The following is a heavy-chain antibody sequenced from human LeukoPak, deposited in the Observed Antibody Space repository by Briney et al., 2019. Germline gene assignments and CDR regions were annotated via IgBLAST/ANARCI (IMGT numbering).Heavy chain of an antibody. CDR2: ISTYNGDT. Sequence: PGASVKVSCKASGYTFTSYGVSWVRQAPGQGFEWMGWISTYNGDTNYAQKLQGRVTMTTDTSTSTAYMELRSLRSDDTAVYYCARDLSTLSPRRFAYWGQGTPVTVSS. D-gene: IGHD2/OR15-2a*01. J-gene: IGHJ4*02. CDR3: ARDLSTLSPRRFAY. V-gene: IGHV1-18*01. CDR1: GYTFTSYG.